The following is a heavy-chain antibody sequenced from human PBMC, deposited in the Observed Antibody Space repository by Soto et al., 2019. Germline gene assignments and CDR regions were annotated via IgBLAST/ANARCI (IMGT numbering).Heavy chain of an antibody. CDR2: IYSGGST. J-gene: IGHJ4*02. CDR1: GFTVSSNY. V-gene: IGHV3-66*01. Sequence: GGSLRLSCAASGFTVSSNYMSWVRQAPGKGLEWVSVIYSGGSTYYADSVKGRFTISRDNSKNTLYLQMNSLRAEDTAVYYCARTDFWSAMSIGDWGQGTLVTVSS. D-gene: IGHD3-3*01. CDR3: ARTDFWSAMSIGD.